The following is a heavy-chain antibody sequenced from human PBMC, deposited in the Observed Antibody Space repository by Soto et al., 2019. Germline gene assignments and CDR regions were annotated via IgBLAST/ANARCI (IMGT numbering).Heavy chain of an antibody. CDR3: ARDYCSGGSCYSLLNAFDI. V-gene: IGHV3-66*01. D-gene: IGHD2-15*01. CDR1: GFTVSSNY. J-gene: IGHJ3*02. Sequence: GGSLRLSCAASGFTVSSNYMSWVRQAPGKGLEWVSVIYSGGSTYYADSVKGRFTISRDNSKNTLYLQMNSLRAEDTAVYYCARDYCSGGSCYSLLNAFDIWGQGTMVTVSS. CDR2: IYSGGST.